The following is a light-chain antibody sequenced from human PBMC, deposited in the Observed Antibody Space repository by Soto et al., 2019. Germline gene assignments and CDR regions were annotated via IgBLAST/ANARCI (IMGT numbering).Light chain of an antibody. CDR2: YAS. V-gene: IGKV3-11*01. J-gene: IGKJ4*01. CDR3: QQRSTWPFLT. Sequence: VLTQSPATLSLSPGERATLSCRASQTVSRYLAWYQQKPGQAPRLLIYYASNRAAGIPARFSGSGSGTDYTLTISSLEPEDFAVYYCQQRSTWPFLTFCGGTKVEI. CDR1: QTVSRY.